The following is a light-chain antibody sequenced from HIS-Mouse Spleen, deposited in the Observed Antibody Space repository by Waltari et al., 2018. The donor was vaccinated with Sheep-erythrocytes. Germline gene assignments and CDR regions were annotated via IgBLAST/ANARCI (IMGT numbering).Light chain of an antibody. CDR2: QDT. CDR3: QSYDSSLSGSKV. V-gene: IGLV3-1*01. CDR1: KLGDKY. Sequence: SSELTQPPSVSVSPGQTASITCSGDKLGDKYACWYQQKPGQSPVLVIYQDTKRPSGIPDRFSGSKSGTSASLAITGLQAEDEADYYCQSYDSSLSGSKVFGGGTKLTVL. J-gene: IGLJ2*01.